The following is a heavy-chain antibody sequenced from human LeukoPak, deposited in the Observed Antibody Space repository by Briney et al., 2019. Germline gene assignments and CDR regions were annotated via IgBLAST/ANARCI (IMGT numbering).Heavy chain of an antibody. CDR1: GGSISSGDYY. D-gene: IGHD6-13*01. CDR3: AREFGQQLVLRWFDP. Sequence: SETLSLTCTVSGGSISSGDYYWSWIRQPPGKGLEWIGYIYYSGSSYYNPSLKSRVTISVDTSKNQFSLKLSSVTAADTAVYYCAREFGQQLVLRWFDPWGQGTLVTVSS. J-gene: IGHJ5*02. CDR2: IYYSGSS. V-gene: IGHV4-30-4*01.